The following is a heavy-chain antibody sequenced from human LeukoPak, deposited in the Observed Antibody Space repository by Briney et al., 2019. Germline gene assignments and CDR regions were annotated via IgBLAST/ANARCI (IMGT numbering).Heavy chain of an antibody. Sequence: PGGSLRLSCTASGFTFGDYAMSWFRQAPGKGLEWVGFIRSKAYGGTTEYAASVKGRFTISRDNSKNTLYLQMNSLRAEDTAIYYCARATRTDVSGSRGWFNTWGQGTLVTVSS. CDR3: ARATRTDVSGSRGWFNT. CDR1: GFTFGDYA. V-gene: IGHV3-49*03. D-gene: IGHD2-21*02. CDR2: IRSKAYGGTT. J-gene: IGHJ5*02.